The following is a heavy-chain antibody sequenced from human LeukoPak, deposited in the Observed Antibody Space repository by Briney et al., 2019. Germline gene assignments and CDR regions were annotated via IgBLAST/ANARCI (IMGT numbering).Heavy chain of an antibody. Sequence: SETLSPTCAVYGGSFSGYYWSWIRQPPGKGLEWIGYIYYSGSTNYNPSLKSRVTISVDTSKNQFSLKLSSVTAADTAVYYCASYDFWSGPYFDYWGQGTLVTVSS. CDR3: ASYDFWSGPYFDY. CDR1: GGSFSGYY. J-gene: IGHJ4*02. D-gene: IGHD3-3*01. CDR2: IYYSGST. V-gene: IGHV4-59*01.